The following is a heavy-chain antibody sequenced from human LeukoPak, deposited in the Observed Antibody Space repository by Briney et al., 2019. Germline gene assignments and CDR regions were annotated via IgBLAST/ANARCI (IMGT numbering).Heavy chain of an antibody. J-gene: IGHJ4*02. Sequence: SETLSLTCAVYGGSFSGHYWSWIRQPPGKGLEWIGEINHSGSTNYNPSLKSRVTISVDTSKNQFSLKLSSVTAADTAVYYCASVRGLFWGQGTLVTVSS. CDR2: INHSGST. CDR3: ASVRGLF. CDR1: GGSFSGHY. V-gene: IGHV4-34*01. D-gene: IGHD3-10*02.